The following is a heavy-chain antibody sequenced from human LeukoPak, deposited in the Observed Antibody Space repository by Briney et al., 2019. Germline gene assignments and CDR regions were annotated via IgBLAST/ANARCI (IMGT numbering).Heavy chain of an antibody. J-gene: IGHJ4*02. D-gene: IGHD3-3*01. CDR1: GFTFSSYG. Sequence: GGSLRLSCTASGFTFSSYGMHWVRQAPGKGLEWVAVISYDGSNKYHADSVKGRFTISRDNSKNTLYLQMNSLRAEDTAVYYCAKDRKRASGYYIWGEFDYWGQGTLVTVSS. CDR3: AKDRKRASGYYIWGEFDY. V-gene: IGHV3-30*18. CDR2: ISYDGSNK.